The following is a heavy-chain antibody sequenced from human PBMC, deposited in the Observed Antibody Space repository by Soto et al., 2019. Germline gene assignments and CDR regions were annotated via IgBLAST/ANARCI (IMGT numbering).Heavy chain of an antibody. J-gene: IGHJ4*02. D-gene: IGHD2-15*01. CDR3: ARRRLIWWYCDY. CDR1: GYTFTSYD. V-gene: IGHV1-8*01. CDR2: MNPNSGNT. Sequence: GASVKVSCKASGYTFTSYDINWVRQATGQGLEWMGWMNPNSGNTGYAQKFQGRVTMTRNTSISTAYMELSSLRSEDTAVYYCARRRLIWWYCDYWGQGTLVTAPQ.